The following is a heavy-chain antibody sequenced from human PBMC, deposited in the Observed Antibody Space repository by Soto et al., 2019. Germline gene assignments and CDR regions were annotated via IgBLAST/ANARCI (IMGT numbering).Heavy chain of an antibody. CDR2: IYHSGTT. CDR3: ATNGGYHDGSGPKHFPH. D-gene: IGHD3-22*01. V-gene: IGHV4-31*03. Sequence: SETLSRTCTVSGGSISTGGYYWSWIRQHPGKGLECIGYIYHSGTTYYNPSLKSRVIISVDASKSQFSLKLSSVTAADTAVYYCATNGGYHDGSGPKHFPHWGQGTLVTVYS. CDR1: GGSISTGGYY. J-gene: IGHJ1*01.